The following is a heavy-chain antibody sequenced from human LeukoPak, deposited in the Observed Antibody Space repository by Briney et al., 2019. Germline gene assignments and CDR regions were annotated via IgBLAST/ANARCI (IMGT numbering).Heavy chain of an antibody. CDR1: GFTFSSYW. CDR3: ARDRGYEIFDY. D-gene: IGHD5-12*01. J-gene: IGHJ4*02. Sequence: GRSLRLSCAASGFTFSSYWMNWVRQAPGKGLEWVANIKEDGSEKYYVDSVKGRFSISRDNAKNSLYLQMNSLRAEDTAVYYCARDRGYEIFDYWGQGTLVTVSS. CDR2: IKEDGSEK. V-gene: IGHV3-7*03.